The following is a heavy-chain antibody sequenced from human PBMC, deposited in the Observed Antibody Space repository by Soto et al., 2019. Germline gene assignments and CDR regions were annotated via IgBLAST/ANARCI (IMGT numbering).Heavy chain of an antibody. Sequence: SETLSLTCTVSGGSISSYYWSWIRQPPGKGLEWIGYIYYSGSTNYNPSLKSRVTISVDTSKNQFSLKLSSVTAADTAVYYCARDNKGEIPHYYYGMDVWGQGTTVTVSS. J-gene: IGHJ6*02. CDR2: IYYSGST. D-gene: IGHD3-16*01. CDR1: GGSISSYY. CDR3: ARDNKGEIPHYYYGMDV. V-gene: IGHV4-59*01.